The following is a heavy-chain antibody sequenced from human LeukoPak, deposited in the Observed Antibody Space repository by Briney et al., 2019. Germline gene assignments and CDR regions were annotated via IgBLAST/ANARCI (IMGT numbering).Heavy chain of an antibody. V-gene: IGHV3-23*01. CDR3: AKRDYSDSNSYSPLFAN. D-gene: IGHD3-22*01. J-gene: IGHJ4*02. CDR2: ISGNGGRI. CDR1: GFTFSNFA. Sequence: PGGSLRLSCAASGFTFSNFAMSWVRQAPEKGLGCVSGISGNGGRIYYADSVKGRFTISRDNSKNTLYLQMNSLRADDTAVYYCAKRDYSDSNSYSPLFANWGLGTLVTVSS.